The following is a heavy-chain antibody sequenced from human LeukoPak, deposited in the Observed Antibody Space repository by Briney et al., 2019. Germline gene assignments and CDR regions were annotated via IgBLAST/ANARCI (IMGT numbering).Heavy chain of an antibody. CDR1: GFTFSSYS. D-gene: IGHD2-15*01. CDR3: ARDNTEAGYCSGGSCDYYYMDV. V-gene: IGHV3-21*01. Sequence: GGSLRLSCAASGFTFSSYSMNWVRQAPGKGLEWVSSISSSSSYIYYADSVKGRFTISRDNAKNSLYLQMNSLRAEDTAVYYCARDNTEAGYCSGGSCDYYYMDVWGEGTTVTISS. J-gene: IGHJ6*03. CDR2: ISSSSSYI.